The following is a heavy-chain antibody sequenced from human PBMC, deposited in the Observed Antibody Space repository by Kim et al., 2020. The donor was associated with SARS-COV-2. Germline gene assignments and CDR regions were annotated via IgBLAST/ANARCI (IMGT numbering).Heavy chain of an antibody. CDR2: VKSRSDGGTA. CDR1: GFPFVDAW. CDR3: SSRFYSDDTSDRKWFEP. V-gene: IGHV3-15*01. J-gene: IGHJ5*02. D-gene: IGHD3-22*01. Sequence: GGSLRLSCKASGFPFVDAWMTWVRQGPGKRLQWVGRVKSRSDGGTADYAAPVRARFTISRDDSQNTLYLQMNNLRSEDTGRYFCSSRFYSDDTSDRKWFEPWGQGTAVTVSS.